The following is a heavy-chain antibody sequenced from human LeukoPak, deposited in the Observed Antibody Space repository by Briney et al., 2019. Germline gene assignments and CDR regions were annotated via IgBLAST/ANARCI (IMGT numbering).Heavy chain of an antibody. CDR3: AKPYSREGWLLPLYY. Sequence: PGGSLRLSCAASGFMFRTYGMQWVRQAPGKGLEWVAVIWYDGTNKYYIDSVKGRFTISRDNSKNTLYLQMNSLRAEDTAVYYCAKPYSREGWLLPLYYWGQGTLVTVSS. V-gene: IGHV3-33*06. J-gene: IGHJ4*02. CDR2: IWYDGTNK. CDR1: GFMFRTYG. D-gene: IGHD3-22*01.